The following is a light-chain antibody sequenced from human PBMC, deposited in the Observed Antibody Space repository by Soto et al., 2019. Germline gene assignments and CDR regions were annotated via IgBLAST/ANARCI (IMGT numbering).Light chain of an antibody. J-gene: IGKJ4*01. V-gene: IGKV3-20*01. CDR1: QSVSISY. Sequence: EIVLTQSPGTLSLSPGERATLSCRASQSVSISYLAWYQQRPGQAPRLLIYGASGRATGITDRFSGSGSGTDFTLTINRLEPEDFAVYYCQQYDSSPPFALTFGGGTKVEIK. CDR2: GAS. CDR3: QQYDSSPPFALT.